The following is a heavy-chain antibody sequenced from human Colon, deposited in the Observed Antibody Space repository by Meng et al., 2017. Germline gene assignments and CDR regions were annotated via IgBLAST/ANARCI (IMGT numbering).Heavy chain of an antibody. Sequence: QVLLVEDGAGVVQPGTSLRLSCAASGFTFKDYGMHWVRQAPGKGLVWVALIWYNGDNTYYAESVKGRFTISRDNSMNTLYLQMSSLTAEDTAFYYCARGSTPTNIDYWGQGTLVTVSS. CDR2: IWYNGDNT. D-gene: IGHD1-26*01. J-gene: IGHJ4*02. CDR1: GFTFKDYG. V-gene: IGHV3-33*01. CDR3: ARGSTPTNIDY.